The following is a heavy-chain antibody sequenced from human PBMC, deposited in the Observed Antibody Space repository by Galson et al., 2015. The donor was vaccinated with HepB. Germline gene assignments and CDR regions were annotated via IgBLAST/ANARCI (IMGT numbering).Heavy chain of an antibody. Sequence: SLRLSCAGSGFTFGDYAVSWLRQAPGKGLEWVGFIRSKVYGGTTQYAASVKGRFTISRDDSINIAYLQMNSLKTEDTAVYYCARRGDYYVEPVDYWGQGTLVTVSS. V-gene: IGHV3-49*03. CDR1: GFTFGDYA. J-gene: IGHJ4*02. D-gene: IGHD1-26*01. CDR2: IRSKVYGGTT. CDR3: ARRGDYYVEPVDY.